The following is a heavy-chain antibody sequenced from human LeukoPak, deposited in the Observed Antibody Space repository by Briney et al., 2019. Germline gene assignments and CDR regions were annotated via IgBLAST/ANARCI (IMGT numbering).Heavy chain of an antibody. V-gene: IGHV4-61*01. D-gene: IGHD5-18*01. Sequence: PSQTLSLTCTVSGGSISSSSYYWSWIRQPPGKGLEWIGYIYYSGSTNYNPSLKSRVTISVDTSKNQFSLKLSSVTAADTAVYYCARFPTKRGCSYGYDYWGQGTLVTVSS. CDR2: IYYSGST. J-gene: IGHJ4*02. CDR3: ARFPTKRGCSYGYDY. CDR1: GGSISSSSYY.